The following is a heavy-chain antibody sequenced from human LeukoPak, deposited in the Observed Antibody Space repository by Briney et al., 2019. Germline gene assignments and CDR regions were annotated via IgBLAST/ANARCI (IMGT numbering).Heavy chain of an antibody. J-gene: IGHJ4*02. V-gene: IGHV1-8*01. Sequence: ASVKVSCKASGYTFTSYDINWVRQATGQGLEWMGWMNPNSGNTGYAQKFQGRVTITTDESTSTAYMELSSLRSEDTAVYYCARAYCGGDCRHPPPSLNDYWGQGTLVTVSS. CDR3: ARAYCGGDCRHPPPSLNDY. D-gene: IGHD2-21*02. CDR1: GYTFTSYD. CDR2: MNPNSGNT.